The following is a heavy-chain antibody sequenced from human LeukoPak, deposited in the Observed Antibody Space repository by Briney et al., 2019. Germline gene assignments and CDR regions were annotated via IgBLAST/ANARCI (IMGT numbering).Heavy chain of an antibody. Sequence: PGGSLRLSCAASGFTFSSYGMHWVRQAPGKGLEWVTFIRYDGSNKYYADSVKGRFTISRDNSKITLYLQMNSLRPEDTAVYYCARDYGDYVGYFDYWGQGTLVTVSS. J-gene: IGHJ4*02. CDR1: GFTFSSYG. CDR3: ARDYGDYVGYFDY. D-gene: IGHD4-17*01. V-gene: IGHV3-30*02. CDR2: IRYDGSNK.